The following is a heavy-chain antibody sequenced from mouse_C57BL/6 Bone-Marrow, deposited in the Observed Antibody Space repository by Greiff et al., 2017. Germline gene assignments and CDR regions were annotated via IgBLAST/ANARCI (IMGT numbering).Heavy chain of an antibody. CDR2: INPSSGYT. CDR1: GYTFTSYG. V-gene: IGHV1-81*01. J-gene: IGHJ3*01. D-gene: IGHD2-4*01. Sequence: QVQLQQSGAELARPGASVKLSCKASGYTFTSYGISWVKQRTGQGLEWIGEINPSSGYTYYNEKFKGKATLTADKSSSTAYMGLRSLTSEDSAVDCCSRTYDYGAYWGQGTMVTVSA. CDR3: SRTYDYGAY.